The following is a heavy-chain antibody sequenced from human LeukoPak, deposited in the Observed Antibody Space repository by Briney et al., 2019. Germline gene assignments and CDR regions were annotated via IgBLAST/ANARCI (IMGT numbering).Heavy chain of an antibody. CDR3: ARVSKPGWYDYYYMDV. J-gene: IGHJ6*03. Sequence: GGTLRLSCAASGFTFSSYGMSWVRQAPGKGLEWVSAISGSGGSTYYADSVKGRFTISRDNSQNTLYLQMDSLRVEDTAVYYCARVSKPGWYDYYYMDVWGKGTTVTVSS. V-gene: IGHV3-23*01. CDR2: ISGSGGST. CDR1: GFTFSSYG. D-gene: IGHD2/OR15-2a*01.